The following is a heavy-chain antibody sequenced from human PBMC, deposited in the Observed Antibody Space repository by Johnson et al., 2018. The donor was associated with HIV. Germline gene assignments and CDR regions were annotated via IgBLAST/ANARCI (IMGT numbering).Heavy chain of an antibody. CDR2: ISYDGSNE. Sequence: QVQLVESGGGVVQPGRSLRLSCAASGFTFSSYAMHWVRQAPGKGLEWVAVISYDGSNEFYADSVKGRFTISRDNSKNTLYLQMNSLRAEDTAVYYCAREESIVVVIAIQAFDIWGQGTMVTVSS. D-gene: IGHD2-21*01. CDR1: GFTFSSYA. J-gene: IGHJ3*02. V-gene: IGHV3-30*04. CDR3: AREESIVVVIAIQAFDI.